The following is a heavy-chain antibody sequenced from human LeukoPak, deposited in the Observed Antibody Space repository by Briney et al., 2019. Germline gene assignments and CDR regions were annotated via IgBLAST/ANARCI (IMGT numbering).Heavy chain of an antibody. CDR1: SGSISSYY. CDR3: ARGMYSSSRLVYYYMDV. V-gene: IGHV4-59*01. D-gene: IGHD6-6*01. J-gene: IGHJ6*03. CDR2: IYYSGST. Sequence: SETLSLTCTVSSGSISSYYWSWIRQPPGKGLEWIGYIYYSGSTNYNPSLKSRVTISVDTSKNQFSLKLSSVTAADTAVCYCARGMYSSSRLVYYYMDVWGKGTTVTVSS.